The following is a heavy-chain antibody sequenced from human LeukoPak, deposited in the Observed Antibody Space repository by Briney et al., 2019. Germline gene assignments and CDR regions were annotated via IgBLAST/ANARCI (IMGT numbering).Heavy chain of an antibody. J-gene: IGHJ4*02. CDR1: GYTFTSHA. Sequence: GASVKVSCKASGYTFTSHAMNWVRQAPGQGLEWMGWINTNTGNPTYAKGFTGRFVFSLDTSVSTAYLQISSLKAEDTAVYYCARGYCSGGSCYDYWGQGTLVTVSS. CDR2: INTNTGNP. V-gene: IGHV7-4-1*02. D-gene: IGHD2-15*01. CDR3: ARGYCSGGSCYDY.